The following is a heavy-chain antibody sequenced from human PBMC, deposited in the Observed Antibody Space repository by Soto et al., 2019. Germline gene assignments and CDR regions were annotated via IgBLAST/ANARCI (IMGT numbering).Heavy chain of an antibody. Sequence: EVQLVESGGGLVQPGGSLRLSCAASGFTFSSYSMNWVRQAPGKGLEWVSYISSSSSTIYYADSVKGRFTISRDNAKNSLYLRMNSLRDEDTAVYYCARDGIVLVPAATKVYYYYGMDVWGQGTTVTVSS. CDR1: GFTFSSYS. CDR2: ISSSSSTI. V-gene: IGHV3-48*02. CDR3: ARDGIVLVPAATKVYYYYGMDV. D-gene: IGHD2-2*01. J-gene: IGHJ6*02.